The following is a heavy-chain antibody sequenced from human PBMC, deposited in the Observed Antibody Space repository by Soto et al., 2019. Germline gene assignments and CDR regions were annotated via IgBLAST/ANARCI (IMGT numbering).Heavy chain of an antibody. V-gene: IGHV3-7*03. CDR2: IKQDGSEK. D-gene: IGHD6-6*01. J-gene: IGHJ4*02. CDR1: GFTFSSYW. CDR3: ARDRGIAARRGGTALDY. Sequence: EVQLVESGGGLVQPGGSLRLSCAASGFTFSSYWMSWVRQAPGKGLEWVANIKQDGSEKYYVDSVKGRFTISRDNAKNSLYRQMNSLRAEDTAVYYCARDRGIAARRGGTALDYWGQGTLVTVSS.